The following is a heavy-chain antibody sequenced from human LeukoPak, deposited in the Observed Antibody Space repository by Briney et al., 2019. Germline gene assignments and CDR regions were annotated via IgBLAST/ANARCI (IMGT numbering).Heavy chain of an antibody. V-gene: IGHV3-15*01. CDR2: IKSKTDGGTT. CDR3: AKNIGGFDY. D-gene: IGHD4-23*01. J-gene: IGHJ4*02. Sequence: SWIRVPPGKGLEWVGRIKSKTDGGTTDYAAPVKGRFTISRDNSKNTLYLQMNSLRAEDTAVYYCAKNIGGFDYWGQGTLVTVSS.